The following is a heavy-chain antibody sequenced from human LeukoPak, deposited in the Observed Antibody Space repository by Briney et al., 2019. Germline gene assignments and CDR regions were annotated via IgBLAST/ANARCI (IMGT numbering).Heavy chain of an antibody. CDR1: GGSISSGDYY. J-gene: IGHJ4*02. CDR3: ARGSVEMATIGDY. CDR2: IYYSGST. D-gene: IGHD5-24*01. Sequence: PSETLSLTCTVPGGSISSGDYYWSWIRQPPGKGLEWIGYIYYSGSTYYNPSLKSRVTISVDTSKNQFSLKLSSVTAADTAVYYCARGSVEMATIGDYWGQGTLVTVSS. V-gene: IGHV4-30-4*08.